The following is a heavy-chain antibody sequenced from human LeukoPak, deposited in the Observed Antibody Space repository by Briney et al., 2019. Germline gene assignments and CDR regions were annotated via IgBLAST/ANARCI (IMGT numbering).Heavy chain of an antibody. V-gene: IGHV3-30*18. CDR1: GFTFSSYG. Sequence: GRSLRLSCAASGFTFSSYGMHWVRQAPGKGLEWVAVISYDGSNKHYADSVKGRFTISRDNSKNTLYLQMNSLRAEDTAVYYCAKDVRQQLTFFDYWGQGTLVTVSS. CDR3: AKDVRQQLTFFDY. D-gene: IGHD6-13*01. CDR2: ISYDGSNK. J-gene: IGHJ4*02.